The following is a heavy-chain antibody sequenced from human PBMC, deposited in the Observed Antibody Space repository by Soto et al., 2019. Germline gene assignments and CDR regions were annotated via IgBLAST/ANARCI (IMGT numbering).Heavy chain of an antibody. V-gene: IGHV3-73*01. CDR2: IRSKANSYAT. D-gene: IGHD3-3*01. CDR3: TRHPGFNPGNYDFWSGDTIDY. J-gene: IGHJ4*02. CDR1: GFTFSGSA. Sequence: GGSLRLSCAASGFTFSGSAMHWVRQASGKGLEWVGRIRSKANSYATAYAASVKGRFTISRDDSKNTAYLQMNSLKTEDTAVYYCTRHPGFNPGNYDFWSGDTIDYWGQGTLVTVSS.